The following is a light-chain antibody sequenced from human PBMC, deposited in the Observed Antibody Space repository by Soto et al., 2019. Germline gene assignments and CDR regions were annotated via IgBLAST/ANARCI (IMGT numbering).Light chain of an antibody. CDR3: SSYTSSSTLI. V-gene: IGLV2-14*01. J-gene: IGLJ2*01. Sequence: QSALTQPASVSGSPGQSITISCTGTSSDVGGYNFVSWYQQHPGKAPKFLIYEVTNRPSGISNRFSGSKSGNTASLTISGLQPEDEAVYYCSSYTSSSTLIFGGGTKVTVL. CDR2: EVT. CDR1: SSDVGGYNF.